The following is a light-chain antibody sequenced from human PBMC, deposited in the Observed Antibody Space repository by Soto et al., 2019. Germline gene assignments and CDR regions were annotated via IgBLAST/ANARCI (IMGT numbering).Light chain of an antibody. Sequence: DIQMTQSPSSLSASIGDRVTITCRASQSVRTHLNWYHQKPGKAPELLIYAASSLQAGVPSRFSGSGSGTDFTLTISSLHPEDFGDYYCQQSYSPPRTFGQGTKLEIK. V-gene: IGKV1-39*01. CDR2: AAS. CDR3: QQSYSPPRT. CDR1: QSVRTH. J-gene: IGKJ2*02.